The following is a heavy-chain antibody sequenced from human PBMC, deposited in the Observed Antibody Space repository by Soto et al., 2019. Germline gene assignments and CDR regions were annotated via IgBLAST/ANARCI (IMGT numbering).Heavy chain of an antibody. CDR2: ISAYNGNT. D-gene: IGHD3-22*01. Sequence: ASVKVSCKASGYTFTSYGISWVRQAPGQGLEWMGWISAYNGNTNYAQTLQGRVTMTTDTSTSTAYMELRSLRSDDTAVYYCVRASPYYDSRGHPTYWYFDLWGRGTLVTVSS. CDR3: VRASPYYDSRGHPTYWYFDL. CDR1: GYTFTSYG. V-gene: IGHV1-18*01. J-gene: IGHJ2*01.